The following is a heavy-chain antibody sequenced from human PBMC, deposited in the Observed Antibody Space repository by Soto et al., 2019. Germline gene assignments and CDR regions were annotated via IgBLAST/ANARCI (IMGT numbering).Heavy chain of an antibody. CDR2: TTAILGTR. CDR1: GDTLSHYG. V-gene: IGHV1-69*01. D-gene: IGHD6-19*01. CDR3: AGGDSSETGDH. Sequence: QVQLVQSGAEVKKPGSSVKVSCKASGDTLSHYGVSWVRQVPGKGLEWMGGTTAILGTRDYAQKFQGRMTVTLGEATTTSHLELNRPTSDEPAGYYCAGGDSSETGDHWGQGTLVTVSS. J-gene: IGHJ4*02.